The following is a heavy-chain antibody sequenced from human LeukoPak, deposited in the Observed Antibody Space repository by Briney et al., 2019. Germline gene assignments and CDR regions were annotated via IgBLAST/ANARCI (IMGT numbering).Heavy chain of an antibody. CDR1: GFTFSDYY. CDR3: ASTSYYSSSSWFDP. Sequence: GGSLRLSCAASGFTFSDYYMSWIRQAPGKGLEWVSYISSSGSTTYYADSVKGRFTISRDNAKNSLYLQMNSLRAEDTAVYYCASTSYYSSSSWFDPWGQGTLVTVSS. CDR2: ISSSGSTT. V-gene: IGHV3-11*01. D-gene: IGHD6-6*01. J-gene: IGHJ5*02.